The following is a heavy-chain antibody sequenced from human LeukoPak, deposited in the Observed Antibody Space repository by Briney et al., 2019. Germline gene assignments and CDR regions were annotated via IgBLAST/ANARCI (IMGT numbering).Heavy chain of an antibody. CDR2: IYTSGST. CDR3: ARDTVTTDGPPYYYYYYYMDV. D-gene: IGHD4-17*01. CDR1: GGPISSGSYY. V-gene: IGHV4-61*02. J-gene: IGHJ6*03. Sequence: SQTLSLTCTVSGGPISSGSYYWSWIRQPAGKGLEWIGRIYTSGSTNYNPSLKSRVTISVDTSKNQFSLKLSSVTAADTAVYYCARDTVTTDGPPYYYYYYYMDVWGKGTTVTVSS.